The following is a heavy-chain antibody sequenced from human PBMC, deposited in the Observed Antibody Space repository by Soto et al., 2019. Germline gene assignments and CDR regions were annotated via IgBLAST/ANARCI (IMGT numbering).Heavy chain of an antibody. J-gene: IGHJ4*02. CDR3: AKGVGTPSIAAPY. CDR2: ISRSGGST. V-gene: IGHV3-23*01. Sequence: PCGCMRLSWAASRFSFSSYAMSWFRQAPGKGKERVSPISRSGGSTFYADSVKGRFTISRDNSKNTLYLQMNSLRAEDTAVFYCAKGVGTPSIAAPYWGQGPLVTVSS. D-gene: IGHD6-6*01. CDR1: RFSFSSYA.